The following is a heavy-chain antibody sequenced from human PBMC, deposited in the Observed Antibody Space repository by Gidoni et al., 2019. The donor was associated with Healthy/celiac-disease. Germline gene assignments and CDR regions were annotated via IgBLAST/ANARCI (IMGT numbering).Heavy chain of an antibody. CDR3: ARDKEQWLIDY. J-gene: IGHJ4*02. CDR2: ITPNSGGT. V-gene: IGHV1-2*02. Sequence: QVQLVQSGAEGKKPGASVKVSCKASGYTFTGYYMHWVRQAPGQGLEWMGWITPNSGGTNSAQTFQGRVTMTRDTSISTAYMELSRLRSDDTAVYYCARDKEQWLIDYWGQGTLVTVSS. CDR1: GYTFTGYY. D-gene: IGHD6-19*01.